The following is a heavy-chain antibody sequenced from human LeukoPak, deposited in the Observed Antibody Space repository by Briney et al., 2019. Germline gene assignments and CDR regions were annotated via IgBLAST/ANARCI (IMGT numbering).Heavy chain of an antibody. Sequence: GGSLRLSCAASGFTFSSYWMSWVRQASGKGLEWVANIKQDGSEKYYVDSVKGRFTISRDNAKNSLYLQMNSLRAEDTAVYYCASLYSSGWTRDYWGQGTLVTVSS. D-gene: IGHD6-19*01. CDR1: GFTFSSYW. CDR3: ASLYSSGWTRDY. CDR2: IKQDGSEK. V-gene: IGHV3-7*01. J-gene: IGHJ4*02.